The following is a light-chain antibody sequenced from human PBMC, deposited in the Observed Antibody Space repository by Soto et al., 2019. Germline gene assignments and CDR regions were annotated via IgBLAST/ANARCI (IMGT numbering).Light chain of an antibody. CDR3: QQRYDWPPT. Sequence: EVVLTQSPATLSLSPGDTATLSCRASQGVRTFLAWYHQKPGQAPRLLLYDASKRAAGIPARFSGSGSGTDCTLTISSLEPEDFAVYYCQQRYDWPPTFGQGTKVEI. CDR2: DAS. CDR1: QGVRTF. V-gene: IGKV3-11*01. J-gene: IGKJ1*01.